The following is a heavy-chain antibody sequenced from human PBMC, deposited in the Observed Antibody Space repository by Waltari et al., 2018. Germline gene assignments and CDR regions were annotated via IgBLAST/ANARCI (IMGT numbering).Heavy chain of an antibody. V-gene: IGHV1-69*01. CDR1: GGPFSSYA. CDR2: IIPIFGTA. Sequence: QVQLVQSGAEVKKPGSSVKVSCKASGGPFSSYAISWVRQAPGQGLEWMGGIIPIFGTANYAQKFQGRVTITADESTSTAYMELSSLRSEDTAVYYCARTFFSGRLDYFDYWGQGTLVTVSS. J-gene: IGHJ4*02. D-gene: IGHD5-12*01. CDR3: ARTFFSGRLDYFDY.